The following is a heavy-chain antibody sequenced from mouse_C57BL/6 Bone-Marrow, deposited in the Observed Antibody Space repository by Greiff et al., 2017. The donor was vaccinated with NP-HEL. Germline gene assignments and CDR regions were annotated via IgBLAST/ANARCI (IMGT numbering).Heavy chain of an antibody. V-gene: IGHV5-15*04. Sequence: EVKLVESGGGLVQPGGSLKLSCAASGFTFSDYGMAWVRQAPRKGPEWVAFISNLAYSIYYADTVTGRFTISRENAKNTLYLEMSRLRSEDTAMYYCARHGYYAWFAYWGQVTLVTVSA. D-gene: IGHD2-3*01. J-gene: IGHJ3*01. CDR1: GFTFSDYG. CDR2: ISNLAYSI. CDR3: ARHGYYAWFAY.